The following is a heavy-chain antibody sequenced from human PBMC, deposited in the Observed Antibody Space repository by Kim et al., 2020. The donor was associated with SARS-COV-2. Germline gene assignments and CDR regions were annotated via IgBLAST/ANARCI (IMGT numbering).Heavy chain of an antibody. CDR1: GFTFSSYS. Sequence: GGSLRLSCAASGFTFSSYSMNWVRQAPGKGLEWVSSISSSSSYIYYADSVKGRFTISRDNAKNSLYLQMNSLRAEDTAVYYCARDLPGWEGTPDYWGQGTLVTVSS. D-gene: IGHD6-19*01. CDR2: ISSSSSYI. V-gene: IGHV3-21*04. J-gene: IGHJ4*02. CDR3: ARDLPGWEGTPDY.